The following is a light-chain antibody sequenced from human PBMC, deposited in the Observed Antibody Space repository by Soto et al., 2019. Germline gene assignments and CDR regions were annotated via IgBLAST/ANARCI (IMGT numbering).Light chain of an antibody. J-gene: IGLJ3*02. CDR3: CSYAGSYTGV. Sequence: QSVLTQPRSVSGSPGQSVTISCTGTSSDVGDYNYVSWYQQHPGKAPKLLIYAVNMRPSGVPDRFSGSKSGNTASLTISGLQAEDGADYSGCSYAGSYTGVFGGGTKLTVL. CDR2: AVN. CDR1: SSDVGDYNY. V-gene: IGLV2-11*01.